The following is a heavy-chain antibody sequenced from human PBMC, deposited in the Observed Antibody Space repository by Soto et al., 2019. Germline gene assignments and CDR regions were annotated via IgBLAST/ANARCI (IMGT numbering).Heavy chain of an antibody. Sequence: GGSLRLSCAASGFTFSSYDMHWVRQATGKGLEWVSAIGTAGDTYYPGSVKGRFTISRENAKNSLYLQMNSLRAGDTAVYYCARSGYDDVGYYYYYYMDVWGKGTTVTVSS. J-gene: IGHJ6*03. CDR3: ARSGYDDVGYYYYYYMDV. CDR2: IGTAGDT. V-gene: IGHV3-13*01. D-gene: IGHD5-12*01. CDR1: GFTFSSYD.